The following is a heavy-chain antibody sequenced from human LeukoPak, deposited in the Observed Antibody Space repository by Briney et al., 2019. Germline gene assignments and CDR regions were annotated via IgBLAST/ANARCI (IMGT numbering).Heavy chain of an antibody. J-gene: IGHJ4*02. CDR2: ISPTGSTT. V-gene: IGHV3-74*01. D-gene: IGHD1-26*01. CDR3: AREGGSFSRYFDS. CDR1: GFSFSGHW. Sequence: PGGSLRLSCTASGFSFSGHWMHWARQLPGKGLVWVSRISPTGSTTSYADSVKGRFTISRDNAKNTLYLQMNSLRAEDTAVYYCAREGGSFSRYFDSWGQGTLVAVSS.